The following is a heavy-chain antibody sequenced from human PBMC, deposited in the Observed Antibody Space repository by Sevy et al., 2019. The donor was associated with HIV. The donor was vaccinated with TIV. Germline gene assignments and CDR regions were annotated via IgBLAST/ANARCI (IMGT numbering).Heavy chain of an antibody. D-gene: IGHD2-15*01. CDR3: AREGQWSHPGDY. Sequence: GGSLRLSCAASGFSFSSFWMSWVRQSPGKGLEWVANIKEDGSEKYYVDSVKGRFTISSDKAKNSLYLQMNSLRAEDTAVYYCAREGQWSHPGDYWGQGTLVTVSS. CDR1: GFSFSSFW. V-gene: IGHV3-7*01. J-gene: IGHJ4*02. CDR2: IKEDGSEK.